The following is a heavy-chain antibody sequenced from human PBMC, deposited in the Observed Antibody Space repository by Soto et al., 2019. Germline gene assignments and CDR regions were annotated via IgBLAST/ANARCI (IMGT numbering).Heavy chain of an antibody. V-gene: IGHV3-15*07. Sequence: GGSLRLSCAASGFTFSNAWMNWVRQAPGKGLEWVGRIKSKTDGGTTDYAAPVKGRFTISRDDSKNTLYLQMNSLKTEDTAVYYCTTDAAFLLGHPDAEYFQHWGQGTLVTVSS. D-gene: IGHD3-16*01. CDR1: GFTFSNAW. CDR2: IKSKTDGGTT. CDR3: TTDAAFLLGHPDAEYFQH. J-gene: IGHJ1*01.